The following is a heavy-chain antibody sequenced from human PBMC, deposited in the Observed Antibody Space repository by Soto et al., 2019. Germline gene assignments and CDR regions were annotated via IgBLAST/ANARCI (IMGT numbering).Heavy chain of an antibody. Sequence: SETLSLTCAVYGGSFSGYYWSWIRQPPGKGLEWIGEINHSGSTNYNPSLKSRVTISVDTSKNQFSLKLSSVTAADTAVYYCARAGYGDNYYYYYYMDVWGKGTTVTVSS. CDR1: GGSFSGYY. CDR2: INHSGST. D-gene: IGHD4-17*01. J-gene: IGHJ6*03. V-gene: IGHV4-34*01. CDR3: ARAGYGDNYYYYYYMDV.